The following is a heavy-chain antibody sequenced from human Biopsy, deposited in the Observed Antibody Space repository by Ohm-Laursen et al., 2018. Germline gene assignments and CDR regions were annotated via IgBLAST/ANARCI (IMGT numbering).Heavy chain of an antibody. CDR2: IISILGIP. CDR1: GGTFDSYA. D-gene: IGHD1-1*01. V-gene: IGHV1-69*04. Sequence: ASVKVSCKASGGTFDSYAISWVRQAPGQGLEWMGRIISILGIPNYAQKFQGRVTLTADKSTSTAYMELSSLRSDDTAVYYCVRDLEGWNEKGNWFDPWGQGTLVTVSS. CDR3: VRDLEGWNEKGNWFDP. J-gene: IGHJ5*02.